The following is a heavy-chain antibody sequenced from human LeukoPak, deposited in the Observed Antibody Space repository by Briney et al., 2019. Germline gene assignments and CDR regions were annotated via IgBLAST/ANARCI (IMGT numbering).Heavy chain of an antibody. V-gene: IGHV4-39*01. CDR1: GGSISSSSYY. Sequence: NSSETLSLTCTVSGGSISSSSYYWGWIRQPPGKGLEWIGSIYYSGSTYYNPSLKSRVTISVDTSKNQFSLKLSSVTAADTAVYYCARLGYCSSTSCYGLYYFDYWGQGTLVTVSS. CDR2: IYYSGST. D-gene: IGHD2-2*01. J-gene: IGHJ4*02. CDR3: ARLGYCSSTSCYGLYYFDY.